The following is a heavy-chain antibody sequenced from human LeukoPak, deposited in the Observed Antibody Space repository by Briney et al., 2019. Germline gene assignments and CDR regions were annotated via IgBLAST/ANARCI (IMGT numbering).Heavy chain of an antibody. J-gene: IGHJ4*02. CDR1: GGAISSYY. CDR2: IYYSGST. CDR3: ALQNLRPLQGYYFDY. Sequence: PSETLSLTCTVSGGAISSYYWSWIRQPPGKGLEWIGYIYYSGSTNYNPSLKSRVTISVDTSKNQFSLKLSSVTAADTAVYYCALQNLRPLQGYYFDYWGQGTLVTVSS. V-gene: IGHV4-59*01. D-gene: IGHD2-15*01.